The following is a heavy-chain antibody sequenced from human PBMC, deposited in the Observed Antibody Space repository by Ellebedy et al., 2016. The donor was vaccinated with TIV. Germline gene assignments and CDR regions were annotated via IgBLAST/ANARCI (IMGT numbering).Heavy chain of an antibody. CDR1: EFTFSSYD. Sequence: GESLKISCAASEFTFSSYDIHWVRQATGKGLEWVSAIGTAGDTYYPGSVKGRFTISRENAKNSLYLQMNSLRAGDTAVYYCAKASNSNFFGSNGFDPWGQGALVTVSS. CDR2: IGTAGDT. D-gene: IGHD2-2*01. V-gene: IGHV3-13*01. J-gene: IGHJ5*02. CDR3: AKASNSNFFGSNGFDP.